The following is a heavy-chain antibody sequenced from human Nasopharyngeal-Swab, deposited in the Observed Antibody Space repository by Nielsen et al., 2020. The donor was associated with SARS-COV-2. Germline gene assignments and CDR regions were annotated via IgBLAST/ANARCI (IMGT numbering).Heavy chain of an antibody. V-gene: IGHV1-24*01. J-gene: IGHJ3*02. CDR2: VVPEDGEP. CDR3: ASEGSGVFGVVIYAFDI. CDR1: GYTLTVLP. D-gene: IGHD3-3*01. Sequence: ASVKVSCKVSGYTLTVLPIHCVRPAPGKGLEWMGTVVPEDGEPIYAQNFQGRVTMTEDTSTYTAYLELSSLRSEDTAVYYCASEGSGVFGVVIYAFDIWGPGTLVTVSS.